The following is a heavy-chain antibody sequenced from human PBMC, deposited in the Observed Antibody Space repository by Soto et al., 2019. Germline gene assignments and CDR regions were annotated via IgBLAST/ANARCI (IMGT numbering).Heavy chain of an antibody. D-gene: IGHD2-2*01. CDR1: GYTFTSYG. Sequence: QVQLVQSGAEVKKPGASVKVSCKASGYTFTSYGISWVRQAPGQGLEWMGWISAYNGNTNYAQKLPGRATMPPDTAPSTAYMDLRSRTSDDTAVYYCARDIVVLPAASRYGMDVWGQGTTVTVSS. J-gene: IGHJ6*02. CDR3: ARDIVVLPAASRYGMDV. V-gene: IGHV1-18*01. CDR2: ISAYNGNT.